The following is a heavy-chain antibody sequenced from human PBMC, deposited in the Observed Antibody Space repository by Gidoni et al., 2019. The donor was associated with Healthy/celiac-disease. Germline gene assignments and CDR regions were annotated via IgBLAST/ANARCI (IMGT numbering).Heavy chain of an antibody. CDR1: GGSFSGYY. Sequence: QVQLQQWGAGLLKPSETLSLTCAVYGGSFSGYYWSWIRQPPGKGLEWIGEINHSGSTNYNPSLKSRVTISVDTSKNQFSLKLSSVTAADTAVYYCARASATVVTPGFSFQHWGQGTLVTVSS. V-gene: IGHV4-34*01. CDR3: ARASATVVTPGFSFQH. J-gene: IGHJ1*01. CDR2: INHSGST. D-gene: IGHD4-17*01.